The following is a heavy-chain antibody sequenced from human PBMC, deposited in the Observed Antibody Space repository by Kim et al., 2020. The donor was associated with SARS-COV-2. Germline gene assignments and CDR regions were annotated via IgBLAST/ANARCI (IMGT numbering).Heavy chain of an antibody. V-gene: IGHV3-13*05. Sequence: GGSLRLSCAASGFTFSSYDMHWVRQATGKGLEWVSAIGTAGDPYYPGPVKGRFTISRENAKNSLYLQMNSLRAGDTAVYYCARGGLGVRGVQPWYFDSWGQGTLVTVSS. D-gene: IGHD3-10*01. CDR1: GFTFSSYD. J-gene: IGHJ4*02. CDR2: IGTAGDP. CDR3: ARGGLGVRGVQPWYFDS.